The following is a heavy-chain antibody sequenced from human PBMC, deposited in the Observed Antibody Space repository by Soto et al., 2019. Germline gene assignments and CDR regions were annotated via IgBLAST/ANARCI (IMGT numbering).Heavy chain of an antibody. CDR1: GFIFSSHW. CDR3: VRDNNWSFDY. Sequence: QAGWSLRLSCAAAGFIFSSHWMHWVRQAPGKGLVGVSHIGPDGSNIWEADSVQGRFTISRDNARNRLYLQMNSLRDEDTAIYYCVRDNNWSFDYWGQGILVTASS. V-gene: IGHV3-74*01. J-gene: IGHJ4*02. CDR2: IGPDGSNI. D-gene: IGHD1-1*01.